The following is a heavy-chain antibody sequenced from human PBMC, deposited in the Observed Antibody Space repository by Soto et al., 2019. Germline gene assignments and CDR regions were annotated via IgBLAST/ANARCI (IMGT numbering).Heavy chain of an antibody. CDR3: ASDYSNYWGEYYYYGMDV. Sequence: ASVKVSCKASGGTFSSYAISWVRQAPGQGLEWMGGIIPIFGTANYAQKFQGRVTITADESTSTAYMELSSLRSEDTAVYYCASDYSNYWGEYYYYGMDVWGQGTTVTVS. V-gene: IGHV1-69*13. D-gene: IGHD4-4*01. J-gene: IGHJ6*02. CDR2: IIPIFGTA. CDR1: GGTFSSYA.